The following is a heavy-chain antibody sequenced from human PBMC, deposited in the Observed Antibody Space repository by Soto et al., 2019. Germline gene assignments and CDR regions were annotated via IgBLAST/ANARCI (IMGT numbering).Heavy chain of an antibody. CDR1: GYTFTSYG. V-gene: IGHV1-18*01. CDR3: ARDVVVVVAATPLYGMDV. J-gene: IGHJ6*02. Sequence: QVQLVQSGAEVKKPGASVKVSCKASGYTFTSYGISWVRQAPGQGLEWMGWISAYNGNTNYAQKLQGRVTMTTDTYTSTAYMGLRSLRSDDTAVYYCARDVVVVVAATPLYGMDVWGQGTTVTVSS. D-gene: IGHD2-15*01. CDR2: ISAYNGNT.